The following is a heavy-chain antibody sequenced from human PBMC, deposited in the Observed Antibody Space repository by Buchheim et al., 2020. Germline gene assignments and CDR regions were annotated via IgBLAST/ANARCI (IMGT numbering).Heavy chain of an antibody. CDR2: IWYDGSNK. CDR1: GFTFSSYG. CDR3: ARGAVHLYYYYGMDV. V-gene: IGHV3-33*01. D-gene: IGHD4/OR15-4a*01. Sequence: QVQLVESGGGVVQPGRSLRLSCAASGFTFSSYGMHWVRQAPGKGLEWVAVIWYDGSNKYYADSVKGRFTISRDNSKNTLYLQMNSLRAEDTAVYYCARGAVHLYYYYGMDVWGQGTT. J-gene: IGHJ6*02.